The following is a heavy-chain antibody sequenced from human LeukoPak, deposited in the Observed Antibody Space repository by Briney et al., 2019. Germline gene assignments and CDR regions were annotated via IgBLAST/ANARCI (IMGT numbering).Heavy chain of an antibody. Sequence: PGGSLRLSCAASGFTFSSYAMHWVRQAPGKGLEWVAVISYDGSNKYYADSVKGRFTISRDNSKNTLYLQMNSLRAEDTAVYYCAKDILTRSGYYYYGMDVWGQGTTVTVSS. CDR3: AKDILTRSGYYYYGMDV. D-gene: IGHD2-2*02. CDR1: GFTFSSYA. CDR2: ISYDGSNK. J-gene: IGHJ6*02. V-gene: IGHV3-30-3*01.